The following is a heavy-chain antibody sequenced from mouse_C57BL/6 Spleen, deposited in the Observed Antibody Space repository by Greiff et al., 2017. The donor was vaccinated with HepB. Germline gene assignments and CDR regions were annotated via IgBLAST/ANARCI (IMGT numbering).Heavy chain of an antibody. J-gene: IGHJ4*01. CDR1: GYRFNTYA. Sequence: DVHLVESGGGLVQPKGSLKLSCAASGYRFNTYAMNWVRQAPGKGLEWVARIRSKSNNYGTYYADSVKDRFTISRDNSDSMLYLQMKNVKAEDTAVYYCVSDCYYDAKYYWGQGTSVTVSS. CDR3: VSDCYYDAKYY. CDR2: IRSKSNNYGT. D-gene: IGHD2-3*01. V-gene: IGHV10-1*01.